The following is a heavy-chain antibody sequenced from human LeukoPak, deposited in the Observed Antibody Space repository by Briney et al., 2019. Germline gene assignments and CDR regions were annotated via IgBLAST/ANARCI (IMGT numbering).Heavy chain of an antibody. CDR1: GGTFSSYA. CDR2: IIPILGIA. J-gene: IGHJ4*02. D-gene: IGHD1-26*01. V-gene: IGHV1-69*04. CDR3: ATETLLVGATRGFDY. Sequence: SVKVSCKASGGTFSSYAISWVRQAPGQGLEWMGRIIPILGIANYAQKFQGRVTMTEDTSTDTAYMELSSLRSEDTAVYYCATETLLVGATRGFDYWGQGTLVTVSS.